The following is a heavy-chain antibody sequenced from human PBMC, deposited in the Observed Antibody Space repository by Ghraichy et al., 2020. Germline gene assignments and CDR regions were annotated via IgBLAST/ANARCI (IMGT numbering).Heavy chain of an antibody. D-gene: IGHD6-19*01. CDR1: GYSISSGYY. Sequence: EYLNISCTVSGYSISSGYYWGWIRQPPGKGLEWIANIYHSGSTYYNLSLKSRVTISVDTSKNQFSLKLSSVTAADTAVYYCAREGSGNSFDFWGQGTLVTVSS. CDR2: IYHSGST. V-gene: IGHV4-38-2*02. J-gene: IGHJ4*02. CDR3: AREGSGNSFDF.